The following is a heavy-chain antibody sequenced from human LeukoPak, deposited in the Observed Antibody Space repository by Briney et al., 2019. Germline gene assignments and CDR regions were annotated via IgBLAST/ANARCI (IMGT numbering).Heavy chain of an antibody. CDR1: GGSISSSSYY. V-gene: IGHV4-39*01. CDR2: IYYSGST. D-gene: IGHD3-10*01. J-gene: IGHJ4*02. CDR3: ARQVVPAAMLLWFGELLYDY. Sequence: SETLSLTCTVSGGSISSSSYYWGWIRQPPGKGLEWIGSIYYSGSTYYNPSLKSRVTISVDTSKNQFSLKLGSVTAADTAVYYCARQVVPAAMLLWFGELLYDYWGQGTLVTVSS.